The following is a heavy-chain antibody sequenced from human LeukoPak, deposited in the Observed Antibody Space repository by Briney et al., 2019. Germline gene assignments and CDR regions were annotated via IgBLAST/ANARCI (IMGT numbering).Heavy chain of an antibody. D-gene: IGHD3-3*01. J-gene: IGHJ4*02. CDR1: GFTFSSYN. V-gene: IGHV3-48*04. CDR2: ISSSSSTI. Sequence: GGSLRLSCAASGFTFSSYNMNWVRQAPGKGLEWVSHISSSSSTINYADSVKGRVTISRDNAENSLFLQMNRLRVEDTAVYYCTRDFGRSSYYFDFWGQGTLVTVSS. CDR3: TRDFGRSSYYFDF.